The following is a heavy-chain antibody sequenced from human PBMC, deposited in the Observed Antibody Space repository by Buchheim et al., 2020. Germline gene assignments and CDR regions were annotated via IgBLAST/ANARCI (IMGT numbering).Heavy chain of an antibody. CDR3: ARDQWRLFDY. J-gene: IGHJ4*02. CDR1: GFTFSSYW. Sequence: EVQLVESGGGLVQPGGSLRLSCAASGFTFSSYWMSWVRQAPGKGLEWVACINEVGSDKYFVDSVKGRFTLSRDNAKNSLYLPMNSLRAEDTAVYYCARDQWRLFDYWGQGTL. CDR2: INEVGSDK. D-gene: IGHD6-19*01. V-gene: IGHV3-7*01.